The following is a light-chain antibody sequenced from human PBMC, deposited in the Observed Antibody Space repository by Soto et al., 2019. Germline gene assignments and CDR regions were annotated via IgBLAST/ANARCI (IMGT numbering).Light chain of an antibody. J-gene: IGKJ4*01. CDR3: QQRSNWPPDLT. Sequence: EIVLTQSPATLSLSPGERATLSCRASQSVSSYLAWYQQKPGQAPRLLIYDASNRATGIPARFSGSGSGTDFTLTISSLEPEDFAVYSCQQRSNWPPDLTFGGGTKVEIK. CDR2: DAS. CDR1: QSVSSY. V-gene: IGKV3-11*01.